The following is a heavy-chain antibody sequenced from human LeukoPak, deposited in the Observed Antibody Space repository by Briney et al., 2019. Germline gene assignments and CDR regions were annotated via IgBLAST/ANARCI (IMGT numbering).Heavy chain of an antibody. J-gene: IGHJ6*02. V-gene: IGHV3-23*01. D-gene: IGHD1-1*01. Sequence: PGGSLRLSCAASGFTFDSYAMSWARQAPGKGLEWVSLISITGADTYYADSVEGRFTVSRGNSKNMIYLQMNSLRAEDTAVYYCAKSRNAYYFAMDVWGLGTTVTVSS. CDR1: GFTFDSYA. CDR2: ISITGADT. CDR3: AKSRNAYYFAMDV.